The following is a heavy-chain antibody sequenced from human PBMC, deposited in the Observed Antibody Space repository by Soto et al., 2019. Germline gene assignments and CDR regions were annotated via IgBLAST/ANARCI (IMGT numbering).Heavy chain of an antibody. J-gene: IGHJ6*02. Sequence: PGGSLRLSCAASGFTFSSYAMSWVRQAPGKGLEWVSAISGSGGSTYYADSVKGRFTISRDNSKNTLYLQMNSLRAEDTAVYYCAKTLPYCSGGSCYSDLWYYYGMDVWGQGTTVTVSS. CDR3: AKTLPYCSGGSCYSDLWYYYGMDV. CDR2: ISGSGGST. V-gene: IGHV3-23*01. CDR1: GFTFSSYA. D-gene: IGHD2-15*01.